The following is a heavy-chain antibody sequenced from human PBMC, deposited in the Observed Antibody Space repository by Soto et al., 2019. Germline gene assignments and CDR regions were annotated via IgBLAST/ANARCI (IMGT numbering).Heavy chain of an antibody. J-gene: IGHJ4*02. Sequence: SETLSLTCTVSGGSISSGGYYWSWIRQHPGKGLEWIGYIYYSGSTYYNPSLKSRVTISVDTSKNQFSLKLSSVTAADTAVYYCAQMRDSSGYYFFVSEPLGYFDYWGQGTLVTVSS. V-gene: IGHV4-31*03. CDR3: AQMRDSSGYYFFVSEPLGYFDY. CDR1: GGSISSGGYY. D-gene: IGHD3-22*01. CDR2: IYYSGST.